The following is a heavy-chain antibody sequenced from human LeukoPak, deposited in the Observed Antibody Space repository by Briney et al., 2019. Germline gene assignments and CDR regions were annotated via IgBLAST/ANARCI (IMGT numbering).Heavy chain of an antibody. CDR2: IYYSGST. D-gene: IGHD3-22*01. CDR1: GGSISSSSYY. J-gene: IGHJ1*01. V-gene: IGHV4-39*07. CDR3: ARWMRYYDSSGYRGFQH. Sequence: SETLSLTCTVSGGSISSSSYYWGWIRQPPGKGLEWIGSIYYSGSTYYNPSLKSRVTISVDTSKNQFSLKLSSVTAADTAVYYCARWMRYYDSSGYRGFQHWGQGTLVTVSS.